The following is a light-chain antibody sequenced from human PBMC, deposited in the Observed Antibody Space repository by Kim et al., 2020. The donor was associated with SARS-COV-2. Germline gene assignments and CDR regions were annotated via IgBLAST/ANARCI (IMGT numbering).Light chain of an antibody. CDR3: HHYSRFPYT. CDR2: LAS. Sequence: SSVGDRVTISYPASQSINTWLAWYQQKPGKAPKLLIYLASSLESGVPPRFSCSGSWTEFTLSINSLQPDDFATYFCHHYSRFPYTFGQGTKLEI. J-gene: IGKJ2*01. CDR1: QSINTW. V-gene: IGKV1-5*03.